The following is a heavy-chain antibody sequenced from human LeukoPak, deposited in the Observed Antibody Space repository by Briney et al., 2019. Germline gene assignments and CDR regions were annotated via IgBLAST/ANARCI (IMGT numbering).Heavy chain of an antibody. D-gene: IGHD3-9*01. CDR2: TNEDGSQK. V-gene: IGHV3-7*01. CDR3: ARDQSADMNY. CDR1: GFPFSSYW. J-gene: IGHJ4*02. Sequence: PGGSLGLSCVASGFPFSSYWMTWVRQAPRKGLEWVANTNEDGSQKYYVDSVKGRFTISRDNAKNSLYLQMSSLRDEDTAVYYCARDQSADMNYWGQGTLVTVSS.